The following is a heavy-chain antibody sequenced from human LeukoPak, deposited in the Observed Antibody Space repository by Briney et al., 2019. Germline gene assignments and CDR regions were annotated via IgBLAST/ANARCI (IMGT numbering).Heavy chain of an antibody. Sequence: PGRSLRLSCAASGFTFSNYGMHWVRQAPGKGLEWVAVISYDESYTYYADSVKGRFTISRDNSKNTLYLQMNSLRAEDTAVYYCAKDLGIVVVIAQAYFQHWGQGTLVTVSS. CDR3: AKDLGIVVVIAQAYFQH. J-gene: IGHJ1*01. V-gene: IGHV3-30*18. D-gene: IGHD2-21*01. CDR2: ISYDESYT. CDR1: GFTFSNYG.